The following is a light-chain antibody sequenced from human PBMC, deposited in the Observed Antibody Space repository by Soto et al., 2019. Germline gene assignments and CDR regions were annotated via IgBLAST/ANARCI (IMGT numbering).Light chain of an antibody. J-gene: IGLJ2*01. CDR1: SSDVGRYNL. V-gene: IGLV2-23*02. CDR2: EVT. Sequence: QSVLTQPASVSGSPGQSITISCTGTSSDVGRYNLVSWYQQHPGKAPNLLISEVTKWPSGVSNRFSGSKSGNTASLTISGLQAEDEADYYCCSYVGNYNLAFGGGTKLTVL. CDR3: CSYVGNYNLA.